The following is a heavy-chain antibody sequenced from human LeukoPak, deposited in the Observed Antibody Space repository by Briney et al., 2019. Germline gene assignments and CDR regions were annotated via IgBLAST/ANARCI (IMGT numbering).Heavy chain of an antibody. V-gene: IGHV4-39*07. D-gene: IGHD3-10*01. Sequence: PSETLSLTCTVSGGSISSSSYYWGWIRQPPGKGLEWIGSIYYSGSTYYNPSLKSRVTISVDTSKNQFSLKLSSVTAADTAVYYCARGGRTMVPGSEYMDVWGKGTTVTVSS. CDR3: ARGGRTMVPGSEYMDV. J-gene: IGHJ6*03. CDR1: GGSISSSSYY. CDR2: IYYSGST.